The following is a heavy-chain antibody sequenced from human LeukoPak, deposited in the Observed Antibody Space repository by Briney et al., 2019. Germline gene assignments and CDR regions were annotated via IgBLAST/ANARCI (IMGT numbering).Heavy chain of an antibody. V-gene: IGHV3-7*05. D-gene: IGHD1-26*01. CDR1: GFXFTTYW. Sequence: GGSLRLSCAVSGFXFTTYWITWVRQAPGKGLEWVASVREDGSEKYLVDSVKGRFSISRDNAKNSLFLQLNSLSAEDTAVYYCARGYSYLDYWGQGTLVTVSS. CDR3: ARGYSYLDY. J-gene: IGHJ4*02. CDR2: VREDGSEK.